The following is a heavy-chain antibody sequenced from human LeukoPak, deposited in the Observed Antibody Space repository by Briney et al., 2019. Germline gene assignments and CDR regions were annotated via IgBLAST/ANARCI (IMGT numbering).Heavy chain of an antibody. CDR3: ARDVSSNGNDL. J-gene: IGHJ3*01. V-gene: IGHV1-18*01. Sequence: ASVKVSCKASGDTFRDYGISWVRQAPGQGLEWMGWITAYNGKTIYAQKFQGRVTMTTDTTTSTGYMEVRSLRSDDTAVYYCARDVSSNGNDLWGQGTTVTVSA. CDR1: GDTFRDYG. CDR2: ITAYNGKT. D-gene: IGHD2-8*01.